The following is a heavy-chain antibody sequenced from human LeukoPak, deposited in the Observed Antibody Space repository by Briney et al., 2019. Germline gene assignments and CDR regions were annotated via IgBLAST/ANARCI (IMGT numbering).Heavy chain of an antibody. J-gene: IGHJ3*02. CDR1: GFTFSSYG. V-gene: IGHV3-30*18. Sequence: GGSLRLSCAASGFTFSSYGMHWVRQAPGKGLEWVAVISYDGSNKYYADSVKGRFTISRDNSKNTLYLQMNSPGAEDTAVYYCAKAPDRFEWYAFDIWGQGTMVTVSS. CDR2: ISYDGSNK. CDR3: AKAPDRFEWYAFDI. D-gene: IGHD3-9*01.